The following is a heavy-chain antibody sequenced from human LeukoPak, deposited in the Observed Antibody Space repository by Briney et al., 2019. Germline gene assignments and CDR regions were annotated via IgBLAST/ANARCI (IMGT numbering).Heavy chain of an antibody. J-gene: IGHJ5*02. CDR2: INHSGST. D-gene: IGHD3-3*01. V-gene: IGHV4-34*01. Sequence: PSETLSLTCAVYGGSFSGYYWSWIRQPPGKGLEWIGEINHSGSTNYNPSLKSRVTISVDTSKNQFSLKLSSVTAADTAVYYCARGRGTIFGVVITNWFDPWGQGTLVTASS. CDR1: GGSFSGYY. CDR3: ARGRGTIFGVVITNWFDP.